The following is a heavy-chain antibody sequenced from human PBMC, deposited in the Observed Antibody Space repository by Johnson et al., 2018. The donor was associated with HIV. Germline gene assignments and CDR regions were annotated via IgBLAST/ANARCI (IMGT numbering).Heavy chain of an antibody. CDR1: GFTFDDYA. Sequence: VQLVESGGGLVQPGRSLRLSCAASGFTFDDYAMHWVRQAPGKGLAWVSGISWNSGSIGYADSVKGRFTISRANAKNSLYRQINSLRAEDTALYYCAKANWNGDAFDIWGQGTMVTVSS. CDR2: ISWNSGSI. D-gene: IGHD1-1*01. V-gene: IGHV3-9*01. J-gene: IGHJ3*02. CDR3: AKANWNGDAFDI.